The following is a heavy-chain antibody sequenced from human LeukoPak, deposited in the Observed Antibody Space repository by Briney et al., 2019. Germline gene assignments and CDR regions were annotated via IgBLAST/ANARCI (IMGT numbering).Heavy chain of an antibody. CDR2: IGSRRNGGKT. D-gene: IGHD6-19*01. J-gene: IGHJ5*02. CDR1: GFTFGDYA. V-gene: IGHV3-49*03. CDR3: TRSPVAVADKCP. Sequence: GGSLRLSCTASGFTFGDYAMTWFRQAPGRGLEWAAFIGSRRNGGKTEYAASVKGRFIISRDDSKSIAYLQMNSLKTEDTAVYYCTRSPVAVADKCPWGQGTLVTVSS.